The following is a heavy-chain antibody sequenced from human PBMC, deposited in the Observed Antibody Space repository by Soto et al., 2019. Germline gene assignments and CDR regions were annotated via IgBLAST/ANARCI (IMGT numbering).Heavy chain of an antibody. D-gene: IGHD3-10*01. Sequence: SLRLSCAASGFTFSSYGMHWVRQAPGKGLEWVAIISYDGSNKYYADSVKGRFTISRDNSKNTLYLQMNNPRAEDTAVYYCARDPKAMVRGVITYGMDVWGQGTTVTVSS. V-gene: IGHV3-30*03. CDR3: ARDPKAMVRGVITYGMDV. CDR1: GFTFSSYG. J-gene: IGHJ6*02. CDR2: ISYDGSNK.